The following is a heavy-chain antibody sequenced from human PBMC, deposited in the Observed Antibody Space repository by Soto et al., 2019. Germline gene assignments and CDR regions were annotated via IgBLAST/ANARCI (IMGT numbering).Heavy chain of an antibody. V-gene: IGHV1-18*01. CDR3: GSVVTGYYYMDV. Sequence: ASVKVSCKASGYTFTSYSFSWVRQAPGQGPEWMGWISADNDKRNYAQKFQGRVTMTTDTSTSTAYMELGSLRSDDTAVYYCGSVVTGYYYMDVWGRGTTVPVSS. CDR2: ISADNDKR. D-gene: IGHD2-21*02. CDR1: GYTFTSYS. J-gene: IGHJ6*03.